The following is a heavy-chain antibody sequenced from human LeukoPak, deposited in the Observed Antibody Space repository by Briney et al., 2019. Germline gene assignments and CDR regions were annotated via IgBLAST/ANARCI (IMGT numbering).Heavy chain of an antibody. V-gene: IGHV4-34*01. D-gene: IGHD2-15*01. J-gene: IGHJ6*02. Sequence: SETLSLTCAVYGGSFSGYYWSWIRQPPGKGLEWIGEINHSGSTNYNPSLKSRVTISVDTSKNQFSLRLSSVTAADTAVYYCARVYCSGGSCYRGRYYGMDLWGQGTTVTVSS. CDR1: GGSFSGYY. CDR3: ARVYCSGGSCYRGRYYGMDL. CDR2: INHSGST.